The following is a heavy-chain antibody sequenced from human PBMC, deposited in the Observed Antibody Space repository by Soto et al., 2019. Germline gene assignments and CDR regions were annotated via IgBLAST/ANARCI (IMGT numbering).Heavy chain of an antibody. D-gene: IGHD5-12*01. Sequence: SETLSLTCTVSGGSISSYYWSWIRRPPGKGLGWIGYIYYSGSTNYNPSLKSRVTISVDTSKNQFSLKLSSVTAADTAVYYCARRLRLGDFDYWGQGTLVTVSS. J-gene: IGHJ4*02. CDR2: IYYSGST. V-gene: IGHV4-59*08. CDR3: ARRLRLGDFDY. CDR1: GGSISSYY.